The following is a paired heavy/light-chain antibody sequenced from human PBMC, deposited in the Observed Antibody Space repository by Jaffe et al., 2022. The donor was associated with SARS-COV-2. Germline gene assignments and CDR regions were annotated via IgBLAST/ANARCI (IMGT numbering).Light chain of an antibody. CDR3: QQYGSAWT. J-gene: IGKJ1*01. CDR1: QSVSSSY. CDR2: DAS. V-gene: IGKV3-20*01. Sequence: EIVLTQSPGTLSLSPGERATLSCRASQSVSSSYLAWYQQKPGQAPRLLIYDASSRATGIPDRFSGSGSGTDFTLTISRLEPEDFAVYYCQQYGSAWTFGQGTKVEIK.
Heavy chain of an antibody. CDR2: ISSSGTTI. Sequence: QVQLVESGGGLVKPGGSLRLSCAASGFTFSDYYMSWIRQAPGKGLEWVSYISSSGTTIYYADSVKGRFTISRDNAKNSLYLQMNSLRAEDTAVYYCARASRLDYIWGGYRPLDYWGQGTLVTVSS. D-gene: IGHD3-16*02. J-gene: IGHJ4*02. CDR3: ARASRLDYIWGGYRPLDY. V-gene: IGHV3-11*01. CDR1: GFTFSDYY.